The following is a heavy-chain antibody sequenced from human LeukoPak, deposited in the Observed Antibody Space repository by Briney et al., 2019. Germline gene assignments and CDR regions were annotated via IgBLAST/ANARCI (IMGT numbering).Heavy chain of an antibody. V-gene: IGHV4-59*12. J-gene: IGHJ4*02. Sequence: SETLSLTCSVSGGSISSYFWSWVRQPPGKGLEWIGYIYHSGSTYYNPSLKSRVTISVDRSKNQFSLKLSSVTAADTAVYYCARREGDGYNYGYWGQGTLVTVSS. D-gene: IGHD5-24*01. CDR1: GGSISSYF. CDR2: IYHSGST. CDR3: ARREGDGYNYGY.